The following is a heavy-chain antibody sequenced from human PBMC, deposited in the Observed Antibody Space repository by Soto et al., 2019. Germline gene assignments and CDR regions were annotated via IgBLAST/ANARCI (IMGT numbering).Heavy chain of an antibody. J-gene: IGHJ4*02. V-gene: IGHV1-8*01. CDR3: ARGASP. CDR1: GYTFTSSD. Sequence: QVQLAQSGAEVKKPGASVKVSCKASGYTFTSSDINWVRQATGQGLEWMGWMNPNTGNTGYAQKFQGRITLTRSTSISTAYLELSSLNSDDSAVYYCARGASPWGQGTLVTVSS. CDR2: MNPNTGNT.